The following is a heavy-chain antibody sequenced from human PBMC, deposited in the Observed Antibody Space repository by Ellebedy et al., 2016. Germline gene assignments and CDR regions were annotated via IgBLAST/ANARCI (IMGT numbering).Heavy chain of an antibody. Sequence: ASVKVSXXASGYTFTGYYMHWVRQAPGQGLEWMGWMNPNSGNTGYAQKFQGRVTMTRNTSISTAYMELSSLRSEDTAVYYCARAGLHYYDSSGYRYYYYYYMDVWGKGTTVTVSS. CDR3: ARAGLHYYDSSGYRYYYYYYMDV. J-gene: IGHJ6*03. D-gene: IGHD3-22*01. CDR1: GYTFTGYY. CDR2: MNPNSGNT. V-gene: IGHV1-8*02.